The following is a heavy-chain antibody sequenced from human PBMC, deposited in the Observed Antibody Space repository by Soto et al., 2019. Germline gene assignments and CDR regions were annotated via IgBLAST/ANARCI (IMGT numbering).Heavy chain of an antibody. D-gene: IGHD1-20*01. V-gene: IGHV3-30*18. CDR1: GFTFSSYG. CDR3: AKDEFGLTGTGDI. Sequence: GGSLRLSCAASGFTFSSYGMHWVRQAPGKGLEWVAVISYDGSNKYYADSVKGRFTISRDNSKNTLYLQMNSLRAEDTAVYYCAKDEFGLTGTGDIWGQGTMVTVSS. J-gene: IGHJ3*02. CDR2: ISYDGSNK.